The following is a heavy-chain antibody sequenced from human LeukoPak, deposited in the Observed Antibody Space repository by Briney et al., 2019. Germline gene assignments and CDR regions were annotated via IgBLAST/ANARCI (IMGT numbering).Heavy chain of an antibody. CDR1: GGSISSYY. CDR3: ARDGWRAARRGFDY. J-gene: IGHJ4*02. CDR2: IYTSGST. D-gene: IGHD6-6*01. V-gene: IGHV4-4*07. Sequence: SETLSLTCTVSGGSISSYYWSWIRQPAGKGLEWIGRIYTSGSTNYNPSLKSRVTMSVDTSKNQFSLKLSSVTAADTAVYYCARDGWRAARRGFDYWGQGTLVTVSS.